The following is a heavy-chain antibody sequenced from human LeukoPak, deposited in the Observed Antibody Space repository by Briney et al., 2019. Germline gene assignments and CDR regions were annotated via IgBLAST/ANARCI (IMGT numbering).Heavy chain of an antibody. J-gene: IGHJ4*02. CDR3: AKDEHCSSTSCPPAGY. D-gene: IGHD2-2*01. Sequence: GGSLRLSCAASGFTFSSYSMNWVRQAPGKGLEWVSAISGSGGSTYYADSVKGRFTISRDNSKNTLYLQMNSLRAEDTAVYYCAKDEHCSSTSCPPAGYWGQGTLVTVSS. V-gene: IGHV3-23*01. CDR2: ISGSGGST. CDR1: GFTFSSYS.